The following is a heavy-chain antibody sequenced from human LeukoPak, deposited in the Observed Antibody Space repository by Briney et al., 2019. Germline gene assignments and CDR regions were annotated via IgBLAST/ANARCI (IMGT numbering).Heavy chain of an antibody. D-gene: IGHD5-24*01. CDR2: ISSSSSYI. J-gene: IGHJ3*02. CDR1: GFTFSSYS. CDR3: ARMEEMATLDAFDI. V-gene: IGHV3-21*01. Sequence: GGSLRLSCAASGFTFSSYSMNWVRQAPGKGLEWVSSISSSSSYINYADSVKGRFTISRDNAKNSLYLQMNSLRAEDTAVYYCARMEEMATLDAFDIWGQGTMVTVSS.